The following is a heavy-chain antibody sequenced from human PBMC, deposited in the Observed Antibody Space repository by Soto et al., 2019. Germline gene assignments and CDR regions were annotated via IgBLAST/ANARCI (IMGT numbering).Heavy chain of an antibody. J-gene: IGHJ6*02. Sequence: GGSLRLSCAASGFTFSNAWMSWVRQAPGKGLEWVGRIKSKTDGGTTDYAAPVKGRFTISRDDSKNTLYLQMNSLKTEDTAVYYCTTPLGSYYDSSGYYPHYYYGMDVWGQGTTVTVSS. CDR2: IKSKTDGGTT. CDR3: TTPLGSYYDSSGYYPHYYYGMDV. V-gene: IGHV3-15*01. D-gene: IGHD3-22*01. CDR1: GFTFSNAW.